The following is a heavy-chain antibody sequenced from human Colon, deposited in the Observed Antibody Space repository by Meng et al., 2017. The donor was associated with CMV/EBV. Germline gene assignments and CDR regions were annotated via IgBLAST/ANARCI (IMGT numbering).Heavy chain of an antibody. CDR3: ATGGSPFFNP. D-gene: IGHD3-10*01. Sequence: QLVQSKTEVKKTGDSVNVSCKASGNTRSTYVSSWVRQAPGQGLEWMGWISANNGNTNYGKKFQGRVTMTTDTSTNTAYMELRSLRSDDTAVYYCATGGSPFFNPWGQGTLVTVSS. V-gene: IGHV1-18*01. J-gene: IGHJ5*02. CDR1: GNTRSTYV. CDR2: ISANNGNT.